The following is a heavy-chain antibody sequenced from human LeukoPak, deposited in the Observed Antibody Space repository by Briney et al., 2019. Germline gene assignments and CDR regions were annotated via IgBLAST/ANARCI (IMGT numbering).Heavy chain of an antibody. J-gene: IGHJ4*02. CDR3: ASGGEYSSSFHFIY. Sequence: SVKVSCKASGGTFSSYAISWVRQAPGQGLEWMGGIIPIFGTANYAQKFQGRVTITADESTSTAYMELSSLRSEDTAVYYCASGGEYSSSFHFIYWGQGTLVTVSS. V-gene: IGHV1-69*13. D-gene: IGHD6-6*01. CDR2: IIPIFGTA. CDR1: GGTFSSYA.